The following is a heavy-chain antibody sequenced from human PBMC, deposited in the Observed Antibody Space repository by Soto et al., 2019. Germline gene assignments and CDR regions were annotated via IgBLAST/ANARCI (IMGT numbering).Heavy chain of an antibody. CDR3: TREEIVVVPAAGLSHAGYFDY. J-gene: IGHJ4*02. CDR2: IRSKAYGGTT. V-gene: IGHV3-49*04. Sequence: PGGSLRLSCTASGFTFGDYAMSWVRQAPGKGLEWVGFIRSKAYGGTTEYAASVKGRFTISRDDSKSIAYLQMNSLKTEDTAVYYCTREEIVVVPAAGLSHAGYFDYWGQGTLVTVSS. D-gene: IGHD2-2*01. CDR1: GFTFGDYA.